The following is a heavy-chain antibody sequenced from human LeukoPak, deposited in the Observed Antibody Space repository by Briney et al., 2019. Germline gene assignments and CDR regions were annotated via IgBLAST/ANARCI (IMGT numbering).Heavy chain of an antibody. CDR2: ISSSGSTI. CDR3: ARESLSGSAKWNYFDY. D-gene: IGHD3-10*01. J-gene: IGHJ4*02. V-gene: IGHV3-48*03. CDR1: GFTFSTYE. Sequence: QTGGSLRLSCAASGFTFSTYEMNWVRQAPGKGLEWVSYISSSGSTIYYADSVKGRFTISRDNAKNSLYLQMNSLRAEDTAVYYCARESLSGSAKWNYFDYWGQGTLVTVSS.